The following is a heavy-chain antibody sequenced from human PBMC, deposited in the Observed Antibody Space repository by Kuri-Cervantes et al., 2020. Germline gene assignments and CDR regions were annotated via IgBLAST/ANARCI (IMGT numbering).Heavy chain of an antibody. CDR2: ISGSGGST. V-gene: IGHV3-23*01. D-gene: IGHD6-13*01. J-gene: IGHJ4*02. CDR1: GFIFNDYA. CDR3: AKGSTAAGPFDY. Sequence: GGSLRLSCAASGFIFNDYAIHWVRQAPGKGLEWVSAISGSGGSTYYADSVKGRFTISRDNSKNTLYLQMNSLRAEDTAVYYCAKGSTAAGPFDYWGQGTLVTVSS.